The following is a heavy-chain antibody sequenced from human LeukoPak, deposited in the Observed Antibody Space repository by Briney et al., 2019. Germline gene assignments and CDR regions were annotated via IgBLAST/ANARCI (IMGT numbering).Heavy chain of an antibody. CDR2: INPNSGGT. CDR3: ARDCTVYCSGGSCC. V-gene: IGHV1-2*02. J-gene: IGHJ4*02. CDR1: GYTFTGYY. Sequence: ASVKVSCKASGYTFTGYYMHWVRQAPGQGLEWMGWINPNSGGTNYAQKFQGRVTMTRDTSISTAYMELSRLRSDDTAVYYCARDCTVYCSGGSCCWGQGTLVTVSS. D-gene: IGHD2-15*01.